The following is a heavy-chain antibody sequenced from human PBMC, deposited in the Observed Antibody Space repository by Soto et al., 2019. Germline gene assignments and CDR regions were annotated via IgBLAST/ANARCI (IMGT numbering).Heavy chain of an antibody. Sequence: GASVKVSCKASGGTFSSYTISWVRQAPGQGLEWMGGIIPIFGTANYAQKFQGRVTITADESTSTAYMELSSLRSEDTAVYYCARALRVLEWFPYFDYWGQGTLVTVSS. CDR1: GGTFSSYT. V-gene: IGHV1-69*13. CDR2: IIPIFGTA. J-gene: IGHJ4*02. D-gene: IGHD3-3*01. CDR3: ARALRVLEWFPYFDY.